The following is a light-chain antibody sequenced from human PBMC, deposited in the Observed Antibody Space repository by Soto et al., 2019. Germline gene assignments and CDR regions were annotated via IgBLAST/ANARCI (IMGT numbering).Light chain of an antibody. CDR2: AAS. CDR1: QIVSNTY. V-gene: IGKV3-20*01. J-gene: IGKJ2*01. Sequence: EIVLTQSPGTLSLSPGERATLSCRTSQIVSNTYLAWYQQKPGQAPRLLIYAASSRATGIPDRFSVSLSLTAFTFTNTRLQTEDFALDYCQLHCYSPRHTFGQGTKLEIK. CDR3: QLHCYSPRHT.